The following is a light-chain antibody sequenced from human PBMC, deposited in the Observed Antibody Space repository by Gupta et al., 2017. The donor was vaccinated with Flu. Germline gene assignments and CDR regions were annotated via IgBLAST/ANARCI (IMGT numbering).Light chain of an antibody. J-gene: IGKJ3*01. CDR1: IYNW. CDR3: QQYHTYSPT. V-gene: IGKV1-5*03. CDR2: KAS. Sequence: IYNWLTWYQQIPGKAPQVLIYKASNLENGVPSRFSGGGSGTEFTLNISSLQPDDFATSYCQQYHTYSPTFGPGTTVAIK.